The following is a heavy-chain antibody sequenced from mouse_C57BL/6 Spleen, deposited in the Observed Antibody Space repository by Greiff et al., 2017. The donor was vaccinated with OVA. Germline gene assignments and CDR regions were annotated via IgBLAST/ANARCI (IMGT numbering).Heavy chain of an antibody. D-gene: IGHD1-1*01. Sequence: VQLQQPGAELVKPGASVKVSCKASGYTFTSYWMHWVKQRPGQGLAWIGRIHPSDSATNYNQKFKGKATLTVDKSSSKVYMQLSSLPSVDSAVYYSAIRGGSGCWFAYWGQGTLVTVSA. V-gene: IGHV1-74*01. J-gene: IGHJ3*01. CDR1: GYTFTSYW. CDR2: IHPSDSAT. CDR3: AIRGGSGCWFAY.